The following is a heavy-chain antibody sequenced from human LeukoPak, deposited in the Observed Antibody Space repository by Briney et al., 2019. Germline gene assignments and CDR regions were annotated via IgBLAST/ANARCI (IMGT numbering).Heavy chain of an antibody. CDR1: GFTFSSYA. CDR2: ISTGGGTI. V-gene: IGHV3-48*01. CDR3: ARVRGYSYGYVDY. J-gene: IGHJ4*02. D-gene: IGHD5-18*01. Sequence: GGSLRLSCAASGFTFSSYAMSWVRQAPGKGLEWVSYISTGGGTIYYADSLKGRFTISRDNAKNALYLQMSSLRAEDTALYYCARVRGYSYGYVDYWGQGTLVTVSS.